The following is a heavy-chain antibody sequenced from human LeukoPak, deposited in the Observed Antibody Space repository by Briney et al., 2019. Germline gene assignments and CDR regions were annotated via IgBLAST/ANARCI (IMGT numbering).Heavy chain of an antibody. Sequence: GGSLRLSCAASGFTFSTYAMAWVRQAPGKGLEWVSAFSNSGETHYADSVKGRFTISRDNSKNTLYLQMNSLRAGDTALYYCAKDLRLSVGTSPFDYWGQGTLVTVSS. J-gene: IGHJ4*02. CDR1: GFTFSTYA. CDR3: AKDLRLSVGTSPFDY. D-gene: IGHD4-23*01. V-gene: IGHV3-23*01. CDR2: FSNSGET.